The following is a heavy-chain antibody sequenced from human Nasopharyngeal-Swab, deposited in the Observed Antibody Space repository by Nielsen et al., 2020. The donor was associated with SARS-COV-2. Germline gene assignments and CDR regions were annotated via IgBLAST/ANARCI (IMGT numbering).Heavy chain of an antibody. CDR3: ARDQGFTSSYWFDP. V-gene: IGHV1-18*01. J-gene: IGHJ5*02. Sequence: ASVTVSCKASGYTFTSDGISWVRQAPGQGLEWMGWISGYNGFTNYAQKFQGRVTMTTDTSTSTAYMELRSLTSDDTAVYYCARDQGFTSSYWFDPWGQGTLVTVSS. D-gene: IGHD2-2*01. CDR2: ISGYNGFT. CDR1: GYTFTSDG.